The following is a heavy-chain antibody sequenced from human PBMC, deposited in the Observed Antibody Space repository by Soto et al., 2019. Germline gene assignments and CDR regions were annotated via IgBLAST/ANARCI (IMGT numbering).Heavy chain of an antibody. CDR2: ISSSSSYI. J-gene: IGHJ6*02. Sequence: EVQLVESGGGLVKPGGSLRLSCAASGFTFSSYSMNWVRQAPGKGLEWVSSISSSSSYIYYADSVKGRFTISRDNAKNSLELQMNGLRAEDTAVYYCARESGRYYGEWYYGMDVWGQGTTVTVSS. V-gene: IGHV3-21*01. CDR1: GFTFSSYS. D-gene: IGHD1-26*01. CDR3: ARESGRYYGEWYYGMDV.